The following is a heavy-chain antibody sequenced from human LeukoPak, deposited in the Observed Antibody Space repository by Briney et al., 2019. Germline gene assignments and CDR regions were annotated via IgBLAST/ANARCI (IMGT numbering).Heavy chain of an antibody. CDR1: GGTSSSYA. V-gene: IGHV1-69*05. Sequence: SVKVSCKASGGTSSSYAISWVRQAPGQGLEWMGRIIPIFGTANYAQKFQGRVTITTDESTSTAYMELSSLRSADTAVYYCAREAPYNWNDDAFDIWGQGTMVTVSS. J-gene: IGHJ3*02. D-gene: IGHD1-20*01. CDR2: IIPIFGTA. CDR3: AREAPYNWNDDAFDI.